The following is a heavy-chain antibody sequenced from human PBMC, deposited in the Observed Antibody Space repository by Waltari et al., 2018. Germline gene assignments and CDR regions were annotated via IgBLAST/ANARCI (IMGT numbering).Heavy chain of an antibody. Sequence: QVQLQQWGAGLLKSSETLALACAVHGDSFAHDSWSWYRQAPGKGLEWIGEISHLGGTKYNPSLKRRVTISMDMSKWQFSLNLNSVTAADTAMYYCARGATATTGFAFSAWGQGTMVNVSS. D-gene: IGHD1-1*01. CDR2: ISHLGGT. J-gene: IGHJ3*01. V-gene: IGHV4-34*01. CDR1: GDSFAHDS. CDR3: ARGATATTGFAFSA.